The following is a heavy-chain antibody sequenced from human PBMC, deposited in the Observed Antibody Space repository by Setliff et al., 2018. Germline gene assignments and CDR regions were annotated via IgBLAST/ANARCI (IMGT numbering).Heavy chain of an antibody. J-gene: IGHJ6*03. CDR1: GGSIENYY. CDR2: IYTSGST. D-gene: IGHD6-19*01. Sequence: PSETLSLTCTVSGGSIENYYWSWIRQPAGKGLEWIGRIYTSGSTNYNPSLRGRVTMSVDTSTNQFSLKLNSVTAADMAVYYCAREQWLDPPGYYYMDVWAKGTTVTVSS. CDR3: AREQWLDPPGYYYMDV. V-gene: IGHV4-4*07.